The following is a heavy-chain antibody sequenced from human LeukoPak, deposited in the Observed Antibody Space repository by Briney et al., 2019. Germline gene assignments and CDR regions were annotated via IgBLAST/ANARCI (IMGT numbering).Heavy chain of an antibody. V-gene: IGHV1-8*01. CDR3: ARGRLEWTVDNWFDP. Sequence: GASVKVSCKASGYTFTSYDINWVRQATGQGLEWMGRMNPNSGNTGYAQKFQGRVTMTRNTSISTAYMELSSLRSEDTAVYYCARGRLEWTVDNWFDPWGQGTLVTVSS. D-gene: IGHD3-3*01. CDR1: GYTFTSYD. J-gene: IGHJ5*02. CDR2: MNPNSGNT.